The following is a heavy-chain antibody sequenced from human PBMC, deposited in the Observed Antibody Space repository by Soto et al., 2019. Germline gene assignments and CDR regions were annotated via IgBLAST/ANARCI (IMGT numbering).Heavy chain of an antibody. CDR2: INHSGST. CDR3: ARGTLNSSGWYWYYYYGMDV. D-gene: IGHD6-19*01. V-gene: IGHV4-34*01. CDR1: GGSFSGYY. J-gene: IGHJ6*02. Sequence: QVQLQQWGAGLLKPSETLSLTCAVYGGSFSGYYWSWIRQPPGKGLEWIGEINHSGSTNYNPSLKSRVTISVDTSKNQFSLKLSSVTAADTAVYYCARGTLNSSGWYWYYYYGMDVWGQGTTVTVSS.